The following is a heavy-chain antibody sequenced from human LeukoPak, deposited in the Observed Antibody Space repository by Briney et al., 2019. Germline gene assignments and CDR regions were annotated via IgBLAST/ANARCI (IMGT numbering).Heavy chain of an antibody. V-gene: IGHV4-34*01. CDR1: GGSFSGYY. CDR2: INHSGST. D-gene: IGHD3-10*01. CDR3: ARGPITMVRGVIRRWFDP. Sequence: PSETLSLTCAVYGGSFSGYYWSWIRQPPGKGLEWIGEINHSGSTNYNPSLKSRVTISVDTSKNQFSLKLSSVTAADTAVYYCARGPITMVRGVIRRWFDPWGQGTLVTVSS. J-gene: IGHJ5*02.